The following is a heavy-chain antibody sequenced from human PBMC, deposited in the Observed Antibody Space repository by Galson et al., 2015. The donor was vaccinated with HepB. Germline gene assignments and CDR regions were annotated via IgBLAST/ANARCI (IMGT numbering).Heavy chain of an antibody. Sequence: SLRLSCAASGFTFSTYAMTWVRQAPGKGLEWVSTVSGSGGSTYYADSVKGRFTISRDNSKNTLYLQMNSLRAEDTAVYYCAKRGFSSGITFFDYWGQGTLVAVSS. V-gene: IGHV3-23*01. CDR2: VSGSGGST. CDR1: GFTFSTYA. D-gene: IGHD6-19*01. J-gene: IGHJ4*02. CDR3: AKRGFSSGITFFDY.